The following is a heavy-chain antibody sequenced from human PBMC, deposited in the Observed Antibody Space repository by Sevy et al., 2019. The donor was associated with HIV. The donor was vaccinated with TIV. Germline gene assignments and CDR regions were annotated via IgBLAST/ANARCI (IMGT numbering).Heavy chain of an antibody. CDR3: AKYVDIVANEYYYGIDV. CDR1: GGTFSSYA. Sequence: ASVKVSCKASGGTFSSYAISWVRQAPGQGLEWMGRIIPILGIANYAQKFQGRVTITADKSTSTAYMELSSLRSEDTAVYYCAKYVDIVANEYYYGIDVWGQGTNVTVSS. D-gene: IGHD5-12*01. CDR2: IIPILGIA. J-gene: IGHJ6*02. V-gene: IGHV1-69*04.